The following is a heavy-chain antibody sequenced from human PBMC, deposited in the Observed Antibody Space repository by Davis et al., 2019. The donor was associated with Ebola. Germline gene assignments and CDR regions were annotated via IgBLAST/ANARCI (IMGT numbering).Heavy chain of an antibody. D-gene: IGHD2-15*01. V-gene: IGHV3-66*01. CDR2: IYAGGNT. CDR3: ARENRYSDRGGDGYYHYAMDV. Sequence: GESLKISCAVSGFTVSDSYVSWVRQAPGKGLEWVSVIYAGGNTFYADSVKGRFTFSRDISKNTLYLQMNSLRAEDTAVYYCARENRYSDRGGDGYYHYAMDVWGQGTTVTVSS. J-gene: IGHJ6*02. CDR1: GFTVSDSY.